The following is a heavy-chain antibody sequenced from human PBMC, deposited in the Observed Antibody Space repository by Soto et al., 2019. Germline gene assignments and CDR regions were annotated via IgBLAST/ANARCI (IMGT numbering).Heavy chain of an antibody. CDR1: GFTFSSYA. J-gene: IGHJ6*02. CDR2: ISGSGGST. Sequence: PVGAVRPSCAASGFTFSSYAMSCVRQAPGKGLEWVSAISGSGGSTYYADSVKGRFTISRDNSKNTLYLQMNSLRAEDTAVYYCAKGMVVLTYYYYYGMDVWGQGTTVTVSS. D-gene: IGHD2-8*01. V-gene: IGHV3-23*01. CDR3: AKGMVVLTYYYYYGMDV.